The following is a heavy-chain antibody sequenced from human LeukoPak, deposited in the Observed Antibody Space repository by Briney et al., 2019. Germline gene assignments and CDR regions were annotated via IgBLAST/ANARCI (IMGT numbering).Heavy chain of an antibody. J-gene: IGHJ4*02. CDR3: ARERAYSYGSFDY. V-gene: IGHV3-11*05. CDR1: GFTFSDYS. Sequence: PGGSLRLSCAASGFTFSDYSTSWIRQAPGKGLECVSYISSSSTYRNYADSVKGRFTISRDNAKNSLYLQMNSLRAEDTAVYYCARERAYSYGSFDYWGQGTLVTVSS. D-gene: IGHD5-18*01. CDR2: ISSSSTYR.